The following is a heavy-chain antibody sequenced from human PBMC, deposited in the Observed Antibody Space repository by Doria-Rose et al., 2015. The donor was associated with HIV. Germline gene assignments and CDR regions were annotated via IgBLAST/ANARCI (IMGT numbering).Heavy chain of an antibody. V-gene: IGHV2-26*01. CDR3: ARIKSSRWYHKYYFDF. CDR1: GVSLSSPGMG. Sequence: QVTLEESGPVLVKPTETLTLTCTVSGVSLSSPGMGVSWIRQPPGKALEWLANIFSDDERSYKTSLKSRLTISRGTSKSQVVLTMTDMDPVDTATYYCARIKSSRWYHKYYFDFWGQGTLVIVPA. D-gene: IGHD6-13*01. CDR2: IFSDDER. J-gene: IGHJ4*02.